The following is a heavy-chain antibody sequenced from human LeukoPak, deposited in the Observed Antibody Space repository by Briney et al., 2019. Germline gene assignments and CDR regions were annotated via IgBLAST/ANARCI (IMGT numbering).Heavy chain of an antibody. V-gene: IGHV3-21*01. CDR2: INTVSSYI. Sequence: GGSLRLSCAASGFTLSSYSFNWVRQAPGKGLEWVSSINTVSSYIYYADSVRGRFTISRDNAENSLWLQMNSLRAEDSAVYYCARLRRNSDRSGFYYYYDNWGQGTLVTVS. J-gene: IGHJ4*02. CDR1: GFTLSSYS. D-gene: IGHD3-22*01. CDR3: ARLRRNSDRSGFYYYYDN.